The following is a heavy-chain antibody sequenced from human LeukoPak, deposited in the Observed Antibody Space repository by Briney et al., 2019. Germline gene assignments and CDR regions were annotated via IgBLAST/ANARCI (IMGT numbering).Heavy chain of an antibody. D-gene: IGHD1-26*01. J-gene: IGHJ4*02. CDR2: ISSSSTI. CDR1: GFTFSSYS. V-gene: IGHV3-48*04. CDR3: ARAPVGPTLFDY. Sequence: GGSLRLSCAASGFTFSSYSMNWVRQAPGKGLEWVSYISSSSTIYYADSVKGRFTISRDNAKNSLYLQMNSLRAEDTAVYYCARAPVGPTLFDYWGQGTLVTVSS.